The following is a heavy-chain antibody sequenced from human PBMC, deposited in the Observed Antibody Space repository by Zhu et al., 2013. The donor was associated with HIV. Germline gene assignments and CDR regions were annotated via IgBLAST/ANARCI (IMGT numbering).Heavy chain of an antibody. Sequence: QVQLVQSGAEVKKPGASVKVSCKASGYTFTNDYMHWVRQAPGQGLEWMGIMYVSGGSATYAQKFRGRVTMTRDTSTSTVYMELRSLRSEDTAVYYCARAVRGPFYYDSSGYSLLFDSWGQGTLVTVS. CDR2: MYVSGGSA. D-gene: IGHD3-22*01. CDR3: ARAVRGPFYYDSSGYSLLFDS. J-gene: IGHJ4*02. V-gene: IGHV1-46*01. CDR1: GYTFTNDY.